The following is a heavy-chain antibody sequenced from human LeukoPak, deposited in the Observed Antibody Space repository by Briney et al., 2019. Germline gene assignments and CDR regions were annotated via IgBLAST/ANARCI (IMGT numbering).Heavy chain of an antibody. Sequence: SVRVSCTASGGSFSNYAISWVRQAPGQGLEWMGGIIPIFGTANYAQKFQGRVTITADESTSIAYMEVSSLRSEDTAVYYCARAPESYWFDPWGQGTLVTVSS. V-gene: IGHV1-69*13. J-gene: IGHJ5*02. CDR2: IIPIFGTA. CDR1: GGSFSNYA. CDR3: ARAPESYWFDP.